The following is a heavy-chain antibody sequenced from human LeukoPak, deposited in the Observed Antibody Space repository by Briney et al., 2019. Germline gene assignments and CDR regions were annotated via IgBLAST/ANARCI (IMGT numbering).Heavy chain of an antibody. CDR1: GGSISSSSYY. Sequence: PSETLSLTCTVSGGSISSSSYYWGWIRQPPGKGLEWIGSIYYSGSTYYNPSLKSRVTISVDTSKNQFSLKLSSVTAADTAVYYCARAVAGSNSFDYWGQGTLVTVSS. V-gene: IGHV4-39*01. J-gene: IGHJ4*02. D-gene: IGHD6-19*01. CDR3: ARAVAGSNSFDY. CDR2: IYYSGST.